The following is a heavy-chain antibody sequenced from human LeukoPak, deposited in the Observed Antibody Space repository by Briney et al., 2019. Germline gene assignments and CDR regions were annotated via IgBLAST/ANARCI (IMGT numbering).Heavy chain of an antibody. CDR2: FIGDGGSK. D-gene: IGHD1-26*01. CDR3: AKDHNNRGSYRYYYYGMDV. J-gene: IGHJ6*02. CDR1: GFTFDDYA. Sequence: GGPLRLSCAASGFTFDDYAMHGVPQAPGKGLEWVSLFIGDGGSKDYADSVKGRFTISRDNSKNSLYLQMNGLRSEDTALYYCAKDHNNRGSYRYYYYGMDVWGQGTTVTVSS. V-gene: IGHV3-43*02.